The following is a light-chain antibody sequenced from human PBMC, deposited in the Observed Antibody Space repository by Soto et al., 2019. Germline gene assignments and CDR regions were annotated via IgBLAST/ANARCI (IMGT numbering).Light chain of an antibody. CDR1: QSVSSN. CDR3: QQYNNWPPGRT. V-gene: IGKV3-15*01. CDR2: GAS. Sequence: EIVMTQSPATLSVSPGERATLSCRASQSVSSNLAWYQQKPGQAPRLLIYGASTRATGIPARFSGSGSGTDVTPTISSLQSEDFAVYYCQQYNNWPPGRTFGQGTKVEIK. J-gene: IGKJ1*01.